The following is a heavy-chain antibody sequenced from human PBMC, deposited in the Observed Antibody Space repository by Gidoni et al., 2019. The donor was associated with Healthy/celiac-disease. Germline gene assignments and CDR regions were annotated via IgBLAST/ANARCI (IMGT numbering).Heavy chain of an antibody. Sequence: QVQLVQSGAEVKKPGSSVKVSCKASGGTFSISAISWVRQAPGQGLEWMGGIIPIFGTANYAQKFQGRVTITADESTSTAYMELSSLRSEDTAVYYCARGDDIARSSGGRFDYWGQGTLVTVSS. CDR1: GGTFSISA. D-gene: IGHD6-13*01. CDR3: ARGDDIARSSGGRFDY. CDR2: IIPIFGTA. V-gene: IGHV1-69*01. J-gene: IGHJ4*02.